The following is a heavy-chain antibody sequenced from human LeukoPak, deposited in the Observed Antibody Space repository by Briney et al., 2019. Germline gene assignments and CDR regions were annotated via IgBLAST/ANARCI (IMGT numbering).Heavy chain of an antibody. Sequence: GGSLRLSCAGSGFTFSGYTMNWVRQAPGKGLEWVSSISSSSTYIYYADSVKGRFTISRDNAKNSLYVQMNSLRAEDTAVYYCVRGACTIITPQEYFQYWGQGTLVTVSS. CDR1: GFTFSGYT. V-gene: IGHV3-21*04. D-gene: IGHD3-10*01. J-gene: IGHJ1*01. CDR3: VRGACTIITPQEYFQY. CDR2: ISSSSTYI.